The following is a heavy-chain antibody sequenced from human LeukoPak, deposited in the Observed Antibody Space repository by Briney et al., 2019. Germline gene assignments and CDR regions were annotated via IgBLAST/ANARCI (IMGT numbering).Heavy chain of an antibody. CDR3: ARDAREAAGTNYYYYYYGMDV. V-gene: IGHV3-23*01. CDR1: GFTFSSYA. D-gene: IGHD6-13*01. Sequence: GGSLRLSCAASGFTFSSYAMSWVRQAPGKGLEWVSAISGSGGSTYYADSVKGRFTISRDNSKNTLYLQMNSLRAEDTAVYYCARDAREAAGTNYYYYYYGMDVWGQGTTVTVSS. J-gene: IGHJ6*02. CDR2: ISGSGGST.